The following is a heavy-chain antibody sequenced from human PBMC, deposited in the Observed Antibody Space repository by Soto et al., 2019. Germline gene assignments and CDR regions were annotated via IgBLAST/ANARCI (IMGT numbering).Heavy chain of an antibody. J-gene: IGHJ4*02. CDR3: ARRWGPTFDF. CDR2: IYYSGST. V-gene: IGHV4-31*03. CDR1: GGSISSGGYY. D-gene: IGHD1-26*01. Sequence: SETLSLTCTVSGGSISSGGYYWSWIRQHPGKGLEWIGYIYYSGSTYYNPSLKSRVTISVDTSKNQFSLKLSSVTAADTAVYYCARRWGPTFDFWGQGTLVTVPS.